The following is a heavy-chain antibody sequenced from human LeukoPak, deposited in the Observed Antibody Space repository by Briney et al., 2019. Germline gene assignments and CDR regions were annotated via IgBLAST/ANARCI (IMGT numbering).Heavy chain of an antibody. J-gene: IGHJ4*02. CDR2: ISAYNGNT. CDR3: ARVRRSEEWLQFFDY. Sequence: ASVKVSCKASGYTFTSYGISWVRQAPGQGLEWMGWISAYNGNTNYAQKLQGRVTMTTDTSTSTAYMELRSLRSDDTAVYYCARVRRSEEWLQFFDYWGQGTLVTASS. V-gene: IGHV1-18*01. CDR1: GYTFTSYG. D-gene: IGHD5-24*01.